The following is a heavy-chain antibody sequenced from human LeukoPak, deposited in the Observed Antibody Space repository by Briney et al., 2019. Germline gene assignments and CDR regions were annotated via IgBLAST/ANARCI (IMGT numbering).Heavy chain of an antibody. D-gene: IGHD3-16*02. CDR2: VDPEDGET. Sequence: ASVKISCKVSGYTFTDYYMHWVQQAPGKGLEWMGLVDPEDGETIYAEKFQGRVTITAHTSTDTAYMELSSLRSEDTAVYYCATAGGVIVPGWGQGTLVTVSS. CDR3: ATAGGVIVPG. CDR1: GYTFTDYY. J-gene: IGHJ4*02. V-gene: IGHV1-69-2*01.